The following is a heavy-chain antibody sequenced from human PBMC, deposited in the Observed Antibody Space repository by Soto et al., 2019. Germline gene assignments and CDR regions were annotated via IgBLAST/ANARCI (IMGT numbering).Heavy chain of an antibody. Sequence: EVQLVEPGGGLVQPGRSLRLSCAASGFTFDDSAMHWVRQAPGKGLEWVSGISWNVGSIAYADSVKGRFTISRDNAKNSLYLQMNSLKSEDTALYYCAKGVAGWYYFDYWGQGTLVTVSS. V-gene: IGHV3-9*01. CDR2: ISWNVGSI. J-gene: IGHJ4*02. D-gene: IGHD3-3*01. CDR3: AKGVAGWYYFDY. CDR1: GFTFDDSA.